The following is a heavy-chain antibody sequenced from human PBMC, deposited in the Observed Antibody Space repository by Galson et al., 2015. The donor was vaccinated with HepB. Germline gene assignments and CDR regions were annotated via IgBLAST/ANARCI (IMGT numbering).Heavy chain of an antibody. CDR2: ISFSGNST. D-gene: IGHD3-16*01. Sequence: SLRLSCAASGFTFGSYAMTWVRQAPSKGLEWVSAISFSGNSTYYTDSVKGRFTVSRDNSQNTLYLQMNSLRAEDTAVYYCAKDLGGIRAPIDYWGQGSLVTVSS. CDR1: GFTFGSYA. J-gene: IGHJ4*02. CDR3: AKDLGGIRAPIDY. V-gene: IGHV3-23*01.